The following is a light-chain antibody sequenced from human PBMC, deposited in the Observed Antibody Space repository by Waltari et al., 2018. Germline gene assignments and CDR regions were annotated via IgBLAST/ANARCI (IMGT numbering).Light chain of an antibody. V-gene: IGLV2-11*01. CDR1: SSDVGNYNY. CDR3: CSYADTSTYV. J-gene: IGLJ1*01. CDR2: DVY. Sequence: QSALTQPRSLSGSPGQSVTISCTGTSSDVGNYNYVSCYQQHPGKAPNVIIYDVYKRPSGVPDRFSGSKSGNTASLTISGLQAEDGADYYCCSYADTSTYVFGTGTQVLVL.